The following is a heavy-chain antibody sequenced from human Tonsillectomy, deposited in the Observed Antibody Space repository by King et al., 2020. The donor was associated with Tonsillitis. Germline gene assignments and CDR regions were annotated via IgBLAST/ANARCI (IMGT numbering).Heavy chain of an antibody. CDR3: ARGDDALDV. CDR1: GFTISSNC. J-gene: IGHJ3*01. V-gene: IGHV3-66*02. D-gene: IGHD3-10*01. Sequence: VQLVESGGGLAQPGGSLRLSCGASGFTISSNCMNWVRQAPGKGLEWVSVIYSSGETHYADFVKGRFTISKDNSRNTVFLQLHTLRPEDTAIYYCARGDDALDVWGQGTAVTVSS. CDR2: IYSSGET.